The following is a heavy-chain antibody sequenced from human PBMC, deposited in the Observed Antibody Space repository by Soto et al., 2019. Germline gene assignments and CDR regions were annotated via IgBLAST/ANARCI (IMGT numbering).Heavy chain of an antibody. J-gene: IGHJ6*03. CDR1: GFTFSSYS. CDR2: ISSSSTI. D-gene: IGHD3-9*01. CDR3: AREWVDILTGADYYYYMDV. V-gene: IGHV3-48*01. Sequence: GGSLRLSCAASGFTFSSYSMNWVRQAPGKGLEWVSYISSSSTIYYADSVKGRFTISRDNAKNSLYLQMNSLRAEDTAVYYCAREWVDILTGADYYYYMDVWGKGTTVTVSS.